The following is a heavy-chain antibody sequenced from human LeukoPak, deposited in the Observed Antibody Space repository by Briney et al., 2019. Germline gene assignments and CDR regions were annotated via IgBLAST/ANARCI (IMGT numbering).Heavy chain of an antibody. V-gene: IGHV1-69*02. D-gene: IGHD3-16*01. CDR3: ASGGYYYYYYMDV. Sequence: GASVKVSCKASGYTFTGYYMHWVRQAPGQGLEWMGRIIPILGIANYAQKFQGRVTITADKSTSTAYMELSSLRSEDTAVYYCASGGYYYYYYMDVWGKGTTVTVSS. CDR1: GYTFTGYY. CDR2: IIPILGIA. J-gene: IGHJ6*03.